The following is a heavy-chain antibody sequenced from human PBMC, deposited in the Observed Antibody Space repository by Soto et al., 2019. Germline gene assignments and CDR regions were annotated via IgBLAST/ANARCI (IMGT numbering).Heavy chain of an antibody. Sequence: GGSLRLSCAASGFTFSNYWMHWVRQAPGKGLIWVSHINSDGSTTTYADSVKGRFTISRDNAKNTLYLQMNSLRAEDTAVYYCSRGGGYSYGYTAYWGQGTLVTVSS. CDR1: GFTFSNYW. CDR3: SRGGGYSYGYTAY. J-gene: IGHJ4*02. D-gene: IGHD5-18*01. CDR2: INSDGSTT. V-gene: IGHV3-74*01.